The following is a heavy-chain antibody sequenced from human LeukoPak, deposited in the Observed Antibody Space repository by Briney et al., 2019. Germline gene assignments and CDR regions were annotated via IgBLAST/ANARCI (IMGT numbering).Heavy chain of an antibody. CDR1: GDSFRSSGYY. Sequence: SETLSLTCTVSGDSFRSSGYYWGSIRQPPGKGLEWIRTIHNSGNTYYNPSLKSRVAIFGDTSKNQFYLNLSSVTAADTAMYYCARTSTVTTRWFDRWGQGTLATVSS. CDR2: IHNSGNT. V-gene: IGHV4-39*01. J-gene: IGHJ5*02. CDR3: ARTSTVTTRWFDR. D-gene: IGHD4-17*01.